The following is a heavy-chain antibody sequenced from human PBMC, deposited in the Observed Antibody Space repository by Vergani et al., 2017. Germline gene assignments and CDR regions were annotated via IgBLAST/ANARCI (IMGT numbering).Heavy chain of an antibody. CDR3: ARDRLLGFDY. CDR1: GGSVSSGSYY. J-gene: IGHJ4*02. Sequence: QVQLQESGPGLVKPSETLSLTCTLSGGSVSSGSYYWSWIRQPPGKGLEWIGYIYYSGSTNYNPSLKSRVTISVDTSKNQFSLKLSSVTAADTAVYYCARDRLLGFDYWGQGTLVTVSS. V-gene: IGHV4-61*01. CDR2: IYYSGST. D-gene: IGHD2-15*01.